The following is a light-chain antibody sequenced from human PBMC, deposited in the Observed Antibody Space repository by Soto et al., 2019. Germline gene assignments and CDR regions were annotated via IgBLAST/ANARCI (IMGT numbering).Light chain of an antibody. CDR3: QQYNNWPFLT. Sequence: EIVMTQSPATLSVSPGERATLSCRASQTVGSNLAWYQQKPGQPPRLLIYDASTRATGVPVRFRGSGSGTQFTLTISSLQSEDFAVYYCQQYNNWPFLTFGGGTKVDIK. CDR2: DAS. V-gene: IGKV3-15*01. J-gene: IGKJ4*01. CDR1: QTVGSN.